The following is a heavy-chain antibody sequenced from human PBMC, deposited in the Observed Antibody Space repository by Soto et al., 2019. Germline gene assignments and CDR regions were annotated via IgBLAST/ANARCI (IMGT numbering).Heavy chain of an antibody. CDR1: GYTFTNYY. J-gene: IGHJ5*02. CDR2: ITPSGGST. Sequence: QVQLVQSGAEVKKPGASVKGSCKASGYTFTNYYIHWVRQAPGQGLEWMGIITPSGGSTNYAKQFQGSVTKSRDTSSSTVYMELTSLKSADTVVYYCARKDTHYYWCDPWGRGTLVIVAS. CDR3: ARKDTHYYWCDP. D-gene: IGHD3-10*01. V-gene: IGHV1-46*01.